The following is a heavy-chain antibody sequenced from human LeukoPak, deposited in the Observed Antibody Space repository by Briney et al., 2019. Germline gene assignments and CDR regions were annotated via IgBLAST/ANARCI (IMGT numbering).Heavy chain of an antibody. D-gene: IGHD1-26*01. J-gene: IGHJ3*02. Sequence: ASVKVSCKASGYTFTSYGISWVRQAPGQGLEWMGWISAYNGNTNYAQKLQGRVTMTTDTSTSTAYMELRSLRSDDTAVYYCARGGSLVPWELLDDAFDIWGQGTMVTVSS. V-gene: IGHV1-18*01. CDR3: ARGGSLVPWELLDDAFDI. CDR1: GYTFTSYG. CDR2: ISAYNGNT.